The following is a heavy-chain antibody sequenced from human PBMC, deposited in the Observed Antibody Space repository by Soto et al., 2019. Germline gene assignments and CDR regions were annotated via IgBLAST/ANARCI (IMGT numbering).Heavy chain of an antibody. CDR2: IDPVDSYA. V-gene: IGHV5-10-1*01. CDR1: GFSFTNYW. D-gene: IGHD6-13*01. CDR3: ARIESIARNWFGP. Sequence: GESLKISCKGSGFSFTNYWISGVRQMPGKGLEWMGNIDPVDSYANYSPSFQGHVTFSVDTSISTAYLQWSSLKASDTAMYFCARIESIARNWFGPWGQGTLVTVSS. J-gene: IGHJ5*02.